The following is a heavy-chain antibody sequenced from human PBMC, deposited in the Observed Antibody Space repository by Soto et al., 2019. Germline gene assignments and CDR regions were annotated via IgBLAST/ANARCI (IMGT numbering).Heavy chain of an antibody. CDR1: GLSVSDKY. CDR3: AREGYAYGLDF. V-gene: IGHV3-53*01. Sequence: GGSLRLSCAASGLSVSDKYMSWVRQAPGKGLEWVSLTYTGGNSYFADFVKGRFIVSRDISKNTLFLHMNSLAAEDTAAYYCAREGYAYGLDFWGQGSLVTVTS. J-gene: IGHJ4*02. D-gene: IGHD3-10*01. CDR2: TYTGGNS.